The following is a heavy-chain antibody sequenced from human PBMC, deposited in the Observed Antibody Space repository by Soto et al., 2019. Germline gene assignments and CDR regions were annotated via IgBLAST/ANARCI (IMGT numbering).Heavy chain of an antibody. CDR1: GASISSYY. CDR2: IYYSGST. CDR3: ARLKLDIVATTHAVTTSYYYYGMDV. J-gene: IGHJ6*02. Sequence: PSETLSLTCTVSGASISSYYWSWIRQPPGKGLEWIGYIYYSGSTNYNPSLKSRVTISVDTSKNQFSLKLSSVTAADTAVYYCARLKLDIVATTHAVTTSYYYYGMDVWGQGTTVTVSS. V-gene: IGHV4-59*08. D-gene: IGHD5-12*01.